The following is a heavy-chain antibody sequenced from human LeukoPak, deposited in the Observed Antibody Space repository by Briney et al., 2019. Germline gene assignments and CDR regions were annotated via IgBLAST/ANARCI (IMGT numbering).Heavy chain of an antibody. CDR1: GFIFSTFA. J-gene: IGHJ5*02. CDR3: ARDHVQDYYDSSGYYYVSNWFDP. D-gene: IGHD3-22*01. CDR2: ISGSGGST. Sequence: PGGSLRLSCAASGFIFSTFAMSWVRQAPGKGLEWVSGISGSGGSTHYADSVKGRFTISRDNSKNMLYLQMNSLRVGDTAVYYCARDHVQDYYDSSGYYYVSNWFDPWGQGTLVTVSS. V-gene: IGHV3-23*01.